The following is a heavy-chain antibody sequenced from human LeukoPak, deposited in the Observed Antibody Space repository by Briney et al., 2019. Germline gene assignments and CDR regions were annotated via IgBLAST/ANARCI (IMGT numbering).Heavy chain of an antibody. J-gene: IGHJ4*02. V-gene: IGHV4-59*08. CDR2: IYYSGRA. CDR1: GGSIRSSY. D-gene: IGHD3-22*01. Sequence: SETLSLTCTVSGGSIRSSYWSWIRQPPGKGLEWVGYIYYSGRANYNPPLKSRVTISVDTSKNQFSLKLSSVTAADTAVYYCARQDYYDSSGYPDYWGQGTLVTVSS. CDR3: ARQDYYDSSGYPDY.